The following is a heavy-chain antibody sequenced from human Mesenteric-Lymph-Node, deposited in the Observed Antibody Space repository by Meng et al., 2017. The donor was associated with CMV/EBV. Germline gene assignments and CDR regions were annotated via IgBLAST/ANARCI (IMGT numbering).Heavy chain of an antibody. V-gene: IGHV3-53*05. J-gene: IGHJ4*02. CDR3: ARSLENGVVIMASPFDY. CDR2: IYSGGFA. Sequence: GESLKISCAASGFTVSSFYMNWVRQAPGKGLEWVSLIYSGGFAYYADSVTGRFTISRDNSKNTLYLQMNSLRAEDTAMYYCARSLENGVVIMASPFDYWGQGTLVTVSS. CDR1: GFTVSSFY. D-gene: IGHD3-3*01.